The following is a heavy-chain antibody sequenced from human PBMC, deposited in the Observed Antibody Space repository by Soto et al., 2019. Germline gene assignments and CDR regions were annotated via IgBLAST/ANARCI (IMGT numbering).Heavy chain of an antibody. CDR2: ISGSGGST. CDR3: AKPPGGYGSGSYWNPDY. J-gene: IGHJ4*02. CDR1: GFTFSSYA. Sequence: EVQLLESGGVLVQPGGSLRLSCAASGFTFSSYAMSWVRQAPGKGLEWVSAISGSGGSTYYPDSVKGRFTISRDNSKNTLYLQMNSLRAEDTAVYYCAKPPGGYGSGSYWNPDYWGQGTLVTVSS. D-gene: IGHD3-10*01. V-gene: IGHV3-23*01.